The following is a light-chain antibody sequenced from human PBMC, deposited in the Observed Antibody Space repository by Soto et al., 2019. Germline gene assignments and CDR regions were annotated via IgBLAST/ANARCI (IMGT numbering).Light chain of an antibody. J-gene: IGKJ1*01. CDR2: AAS. Sequence: DIQMTQSPSSLSASVGDRVAIACRASQGISNYLAWYQQKPGEVPKLLIYAASSLHPGITSRYSGGGSGTDFTLTISSLQPEDVATYYCQQYNSAPWTFGQGTRVDIK. V-gene: IGKV1-27*01. CDR1: QGISNY. CDR3: QQYNSAPWT.